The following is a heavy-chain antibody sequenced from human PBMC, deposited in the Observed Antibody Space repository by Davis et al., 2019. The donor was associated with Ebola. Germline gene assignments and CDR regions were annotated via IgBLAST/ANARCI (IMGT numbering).Heavy chain of an antibody. CDR1: GGSMNNFY. CDR3: ARGLYSGAFDI. CDR2: VYYSGST. V-gene: IGHV4-59*13. D-gene: IGHD2-15*01. J-gene: IGHJ3*02. Sequence: SETLSLTCTVSGGSMNNFYWSWIRQPPGKGLEWIGYVYYSGSTNYNPSLKSRVTISVDTSKNQFSLKLSSVTAADTAMYYCARGLYSGAFDIWGQGTMVTVSS.